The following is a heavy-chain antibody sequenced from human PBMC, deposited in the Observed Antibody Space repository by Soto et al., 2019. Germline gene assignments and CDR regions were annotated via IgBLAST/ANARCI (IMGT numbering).Heavy chain of an antibody. CDR3: ARLAYYDSSGYADFAY. V-gene: IGHV1-46*01. CDR1: GYTFTSYY. Sequence: ASVKVSCKASGYTFTSYYMHWVRQAPGQGLEWMGIINPSGGSTSYAQKFQGRVTMTRDTSTSTVYMELSSLRSEDTAVYYCARLAYYDSSGYADFAYRGRRPLVTVSS. CDR2: INPSGGST. D-gene: IGHD3-22*01. J-gene: IGHJ4*02.